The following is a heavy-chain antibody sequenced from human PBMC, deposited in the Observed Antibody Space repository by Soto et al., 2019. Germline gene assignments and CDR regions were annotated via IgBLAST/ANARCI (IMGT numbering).Heavy chain of an antibody. CDR2: IYHSGST. CDR1: GGSISSSNW. J-gene: IGHJ4*02. V-gene: IGHV4-4*02. Sequence: SETLSLTCAVSGGSISSSNWWSWVRQPPGKGLEWIGEIYHSGSTNYNPSLKSRVTISVDKSKNQFSLKLSSVTAADTAVYYCARVAQQWPSYYFDYWGQGTLVTVSS. D-gene: IGHD6-19*01. CDR3: ARVAQQWPSYYFDY.